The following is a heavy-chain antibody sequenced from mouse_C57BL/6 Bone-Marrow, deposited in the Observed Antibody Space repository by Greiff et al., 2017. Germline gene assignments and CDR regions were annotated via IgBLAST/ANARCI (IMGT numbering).Heavy chain of an antibody. Sequence: QVQLQQSGAELVKPGASVKLSCKASGYTFTEYTIHWVKQRSGQGLEWIGWFYPGSGSIKYNEKFKDKATLTADKSSSTGYLELSRLTSEASAVYFCARHEGLLRYFDYWGQGTTLTVSS. D-gene: IGHD1-1*01. V-gene: IGHV1-62-2*01. CDR2: FYPGSGSI. CDR1: GYTFTEYT. J-gene: IGHJ2*01. CDR3: ARHEGLLRYFDY.